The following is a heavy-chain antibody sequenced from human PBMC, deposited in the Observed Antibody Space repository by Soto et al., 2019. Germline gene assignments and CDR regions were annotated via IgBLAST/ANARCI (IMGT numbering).Heavy chain of an antibody. J-gene: IGHJ6*02. V-gene: IGHV1-69*01. D-gene: IGHD2-2*01. CDR2: IIPIFGTA. Sequence: QVQLVQSGAEVKKPGSSVKVSCKASGGTFSSYAISWVRQAPGQGLEWMGGIIPIFGTANYAQKSQGRVTITADESTSTAYMELSSLRSEDTAVYYCARDQGEYCSSTSCPSSYYYYGMDVWGQGTTVTVSS. CDR1: GGTFSSYA. CDR3: ARDQGEYCSSTSCPSSYYYYGMDV.